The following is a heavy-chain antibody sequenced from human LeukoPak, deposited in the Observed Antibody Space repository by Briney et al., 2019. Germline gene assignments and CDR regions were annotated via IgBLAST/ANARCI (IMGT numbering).Heavy chain of an antibody. J-gene: IGHJ5*02. Sequence: SETLSLTCAVYGGSFSGYYWSWIRQPPGKGLEWIGEINYSGSTNYNPSLKSRVTISVDTSKNQFSLKLSSVTAADTAVYYCARCSATLWFGELTYSLRKINWFDPWGQGTLVTVSS. CDR3: ARCSATLWFGELTYSLRKINWFDP. D-gene: IGHD3-10*01. V-gene: IGHV4-34*01. CDR2: INYSGST. CDR1: GGSFSGYY.